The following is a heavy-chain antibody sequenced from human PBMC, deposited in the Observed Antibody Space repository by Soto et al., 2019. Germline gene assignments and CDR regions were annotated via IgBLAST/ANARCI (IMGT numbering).Heavy chain of an antibody. J-gene: IGHJ6*02. V-gene: IGHV1-69*14. Sequence: QVQLVQSGAEVKKPGSSVKVSCKASGGTVSSYAISWVRQAPGQGLEWMGGIIPIFGTANYAQKFQGRVKIPADTSRSTAYMAASRLRPVDTAVYYSARDARTVDPAIVRAYYSFGRDVWGQRATVTVSS. CDR3: ARDARTVDPAIVRAYYSFGRDV. D-gene: IGHD5-18*01. CDR2: IIPIFGTA. CDR1: GGTVSSYA.